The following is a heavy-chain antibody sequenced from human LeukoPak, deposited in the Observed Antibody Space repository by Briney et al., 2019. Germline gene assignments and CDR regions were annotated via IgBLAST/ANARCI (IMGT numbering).Heavy chain of an antibody. CDR2: ISGSAGST. Sequence: ETLSLTCGVSGGSITSTNYWTWVRQAPGKGLEWVSSISGSAGSTYYADSVKGRFTISRDQSKNTLYLQMNSLRAEDTAIYYCAKGMGSSGSYFGDYWGQGTLVTVSS. CDR1: GGSITSTNY. CDR3: AKGMGSSGSYFGDY. D-gene: IGHD1-26*01. V-gene: IGHV3-23*01. J-gene: IGHJ4*02.